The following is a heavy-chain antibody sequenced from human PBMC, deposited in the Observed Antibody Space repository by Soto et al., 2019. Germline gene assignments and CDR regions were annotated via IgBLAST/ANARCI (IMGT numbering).Heavy chain of an antibody. J-gene: IGHJ6*02. CDR1: GFSLTSGVVG. D-gene: IGHD6-13*01. V-gene: IGHV2-5*01. CDR3: ALMLPGPSGYDL. Sequence: QITLKESGPTLVKPTQTLTLTCTFSGFSLTSGVVGVGWIRQPPGEALEWLALIYWNEEPYCNPSLRNRLTITRDTSKTQVVLPMTNLDPVDTATYCCALMLPGPSGYDLWGQATTVTVSS. CDR2: IYWNEEP.